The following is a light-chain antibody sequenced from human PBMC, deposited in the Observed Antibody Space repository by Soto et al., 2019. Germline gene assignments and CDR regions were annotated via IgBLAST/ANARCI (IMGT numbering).Light chain of an antibody. CDR2: DVS. V-gene: IGLV2-14*01. CDR3: SSYSSSSTLVV. Sequence: QSALTQPASVSGSPGQSITISCTGTSSDVGGYDSVSWYQQHPGKAPRLMTYDVSNRPSGVSNRFSGSKSANTASLTISGLQADDEADYYCSSYSSSSTLVVFGAGTKLTVL. J-gene: IGLJ2*01. CDR1: SSDVGGYDS.